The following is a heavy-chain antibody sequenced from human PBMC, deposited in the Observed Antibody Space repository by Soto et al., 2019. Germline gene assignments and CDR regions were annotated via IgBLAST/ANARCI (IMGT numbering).Heavy chain of an antibody. CDR1: GYTFTNYF. CDR2: INPDSGGT. J-gene: IGHJ5*02. V-gene: IGHV1-2*02. Sequence: ASVKVSCKTSGYTFTNYFVHRVRQAPGQGLESMGWINPDSGGTMFAQKFQGRVTMTRDTSISTVYMELSSLSSDDTAVYYCARGSNWNSNCFDPWGQGTLVTVSS. CDR3: ARGSNWNSNCFDP. D-gene: IGHD1-1*01.